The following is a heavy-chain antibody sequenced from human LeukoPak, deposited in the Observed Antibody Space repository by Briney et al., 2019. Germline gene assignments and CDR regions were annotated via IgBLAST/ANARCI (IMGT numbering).Heavy chain of an antibody. Sequence: GGSLRLSCAASGFTVSSNYMSWVRQAPGMGLEWVSVIYSGGSTYYADSVKGRFTISRDNSKNTLYLQMNSLRAEDTAVYYCASGYSSSWYLRYWGQGTLVTVSS. CDR2: IYSGGST. CDR1: GFTVSSNY. CDR3: ASGYSSSWYLRY. D-gene: IGHD6-13*01. J-gene: IGHJ4*02. V-gene: IGHV3-66*01.